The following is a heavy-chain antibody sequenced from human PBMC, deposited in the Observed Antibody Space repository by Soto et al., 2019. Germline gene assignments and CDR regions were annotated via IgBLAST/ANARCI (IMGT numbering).Heavy chain of an antibody. J-gene: IGHJ4*02. CDR2: ISGSEGST. Sequence: EVQMLESGGGLVQPGGSLRLSCAASGFTFSSYAMRWVRQAPGKGLEWVSAISGSEGSTYYADSVKGRFTISRDDSKNTLYLQMNSLIAEDTAVYYCAKGPGMYSDFDCWGQGTVVTVSS. CDR3: AKGPGMYSDFDC. D-gene: IGHD2-8*01. V-gene: IGHV3-23*01. CDR1: GFTFSSYA.